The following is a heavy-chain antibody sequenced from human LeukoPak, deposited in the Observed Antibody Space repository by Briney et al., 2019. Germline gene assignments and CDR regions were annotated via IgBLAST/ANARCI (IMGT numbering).Heavy chain of an antibody. CDR3: ARGPALFTMVRGVIDFDY. V-gene: IGHV1-18*04. CDR2: ISAYNGNT. J-gene: IGHJ4*02. D-gene: IGHD3-10*01. Sequence: ASVKVSCKASGYTFTSYGISWVRQAPGQGLEWMGCISAYNGNTNYAQKLQGRVTMTTDTSTSTDYMELRSLRSDDTAVYYCARGPALFTMVRGVIDFDYWGQGTLVTVCS. CDR1: GYTFTSYG.